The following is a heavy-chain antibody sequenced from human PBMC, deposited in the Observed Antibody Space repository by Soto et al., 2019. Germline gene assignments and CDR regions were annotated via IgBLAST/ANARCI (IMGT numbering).Heavy chain of an antibody. V-gene: IGHV3-7*01. Sequence: GGFLRLSCAASGFTFSSYWMSWVRQAPGKGLEWVANIKQDGSEKYYVDSVKGRFTISRDNAKNSLYLQMSSLGAEDTAVYYCARELRGDYDFWSGYQLPYYYYYGMDVWGQGTTVTVSS. J-gene: IGHJ6*02. CDR3: ARELRGDYDFWSGYQLPYYYYYGMDV. D-gene: IGHD3-3*01. CDR2: IKQDGSEK. CDR1: GFTFSSYW.